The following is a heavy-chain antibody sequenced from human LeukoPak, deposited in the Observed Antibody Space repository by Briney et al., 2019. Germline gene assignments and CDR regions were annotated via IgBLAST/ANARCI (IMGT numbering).Heavy chain of an antibody. J-gene: IGHJ4*02. V-gene: IGHV1-2*06. CDR2: INPNSGGT. D-gene: IGHD2-21*02. CDR1: GYTFTGYY. Sequence: ASVKVSCKASGYTFTGYYMHWVRQAPGQGLEWMGRINPNSGGTNYAQKFQGRVTMTRDTSISTAYMELSRLRSDGTAVYYCARDVAYCGGDCYSDYWGQGTLVTVSS. CDR3: ARDVAYCGGDCYSDY.